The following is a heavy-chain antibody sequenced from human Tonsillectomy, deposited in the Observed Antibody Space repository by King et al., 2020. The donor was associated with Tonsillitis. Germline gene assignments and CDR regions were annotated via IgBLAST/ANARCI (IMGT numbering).Heavy chain of an antibody. Sequence: VQLVESGGGLVQPGGSLRLSCAASGFTFSTYWMVWVRQAPGKGLEWVAKINEGGSGKYYVDSGVGRFTISRDNAKNSLYLQMNSLRAEDTAVYYCVRDAMRGGDFDYWGQGTLVAVSS. CDR3: VRDAMRGGDFDY. CDR1: GFTFSTYW. J-gene: IGHJ4*02. D-gene: IGHD3-16*01. CDR2: INEGGSGK. V-gene: IGHV3-7*01.